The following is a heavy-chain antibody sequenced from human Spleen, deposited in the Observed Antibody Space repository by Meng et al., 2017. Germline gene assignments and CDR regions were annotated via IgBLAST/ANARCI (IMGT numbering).Heavy chain of an antibody. V-gene: IGHV4-38-2*02. CDR2: LYHSGNT. CDR1: GYSIRSGYS. D-gene: IGHD2-21*02. CDR3: ARGAVVTLIFYHAMDV. Sequence: GSLRLSCTVSGYSIRSGYSWGWIRQPPGKGLEWIGSLYHSGNTYYNPSLKSRVTISADTSKNHFSLKLSSVTAADTAVYYCARGAVVTLIFYHAMDVWGQGTTVTVSS. J-gene: IGHJ6*02.